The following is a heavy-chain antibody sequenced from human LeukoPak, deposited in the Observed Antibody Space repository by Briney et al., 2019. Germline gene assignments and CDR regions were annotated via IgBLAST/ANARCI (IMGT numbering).Heavy chain of an antibody. V-gene: IGHV4-59*01. J-gene: IGHJ1*01. D-gene: IGHD3-22*01. CDR2: IYYIGST. Sequence: PSETLSLTCTVSGGSISSYYWSWIRQPPGKGLNWIGYIYYIGSTNYNPSLKSRVTISVYTSKNQFSLKLSSVTAADTAVYYCARLKYYYDSSGYRAEYFQHWGQGTLVTVSS. CDR1: GGSISSYY. CDR3: ARLKYYYDSSGYRAEYFQH.